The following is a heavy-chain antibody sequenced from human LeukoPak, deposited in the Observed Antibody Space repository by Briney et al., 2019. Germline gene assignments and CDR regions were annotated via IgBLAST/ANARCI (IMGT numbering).Heavy chain of an antibody. J-gene: IGHJ4*02. CDR3: ARVGKIGPIFDY. D-gene: IGHD3/OR15-3a*01. V-gene: IGHV1-8*01. Sequence: ASVKVSCKASEYTFTSYDINWVRQATGQGLEWMGWMNPNSGNTGYAQKFQGRVTMTRNTSISTAYMELSSLTFEDTAVYYCARVGKIGPIFDYWGQGTLVTVSS. CDR1: EYTFTSYD. CDR2: MNPNSGNT.